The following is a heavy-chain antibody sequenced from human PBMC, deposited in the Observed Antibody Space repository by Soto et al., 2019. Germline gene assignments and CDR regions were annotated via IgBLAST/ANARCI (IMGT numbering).Heavy chain of an antibody. D-gene: IGHD1-26*01. CDR1: GGSFRGYY. CDR3: ARGSEGAKGTYYLDY. CDR2: INHRGSP. V-gene: IGHV4-34*01. J-gene: IGHJ4*02. Sequence: SETLSLTCAVYGGSFRGYYWTWIRQTPEKGLEWIGEINHRGSPNYNPSLKSRVTMSVDTSINQFSLKLSSVTAADTAVYYCARGSEGAKGTYYLDYWGQGTQVTVSS.